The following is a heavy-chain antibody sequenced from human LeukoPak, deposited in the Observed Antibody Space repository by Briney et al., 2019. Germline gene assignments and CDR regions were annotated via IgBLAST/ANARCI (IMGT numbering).Heavy chain of an antibody. CDR1: DEVITSNNW. CDR3: ARLRLSGGSFSVGWFDP. D-gene: IGHD1-26*01. CDR2: IFHSGTT. Sequence: SETLSLTCTVSDEVITSNNWWSWVRQSPGKGLEWIGEIFHSGTTRYKASLESRVTMLLDKSKNQFSLRLNSVTAADTAVYFCARLRLSGGSFSVGWFDPWGQGIQVTVSS. J-gene: IGHJ5*02. V-gene: IGHV4-4*02.